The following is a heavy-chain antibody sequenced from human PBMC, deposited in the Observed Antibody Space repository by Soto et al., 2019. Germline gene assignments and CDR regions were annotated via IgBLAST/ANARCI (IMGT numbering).Heavy chain of an antibody. CDR1: GFTVSSNY. D-gene: IGHD3-10*01. CDR2: IYSGGST. CDR3: ARGGGLILFGESQGVADP. Sequence: EVQLVESGGGLVQPGGSLRLSCAASGFTVSSNYMSWVRQAPGKGLEWVSVIYSGGSTYYADSVKGRFTISRDNSKNTLYLPMNSLRAEDTAVYYCARGGGLILFGESQGVADPWGQGTLVTVSS. J-gene: IGHJ5*02. V-gene: IGHV3-66*01.